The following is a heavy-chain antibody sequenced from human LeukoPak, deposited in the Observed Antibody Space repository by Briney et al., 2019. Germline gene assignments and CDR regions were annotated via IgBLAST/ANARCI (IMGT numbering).Heavy chain of an antibody. V-gene: IGHV4-39*01. D-gene: IGHD3/OR15-3a*01. J-gene: IGHJ4*02. CDR3: ARQTGSGLFILP. CDR1: GGSISSYY. CDR2: IYYSGNT. Sequence: SETLSLTRTVSGGSISSYYWGWIRQPPGKGLEWIGSIYYSGNTYYNASLKSQVSISIDTSKNQFSLRLTSVTAADTAVYYCARQTGSGLFILPGGRGTLVTVSS.